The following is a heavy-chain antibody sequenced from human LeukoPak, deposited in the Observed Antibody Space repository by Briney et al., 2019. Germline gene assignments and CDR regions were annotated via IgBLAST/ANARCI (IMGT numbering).Heavy chain of an antibody. D-gene: IGHD4-23*01. Sequence: GGSLRLSCAASGFTFSSYAMHWVRQAPGKGLEYVSAISSNGGSTHYADSVKGRFAISRDNSKNTLYLQMNSLRAEDTAGYYCASLYYGGNNFVYWGQGTLVTVSS. V-gene: IGHV3-64*04. CDR3: ASLYYGGNNFVY. CDR2: ISSNGGST. J-gene: IGHJ4*02. CDR1: GFTFSSYA.